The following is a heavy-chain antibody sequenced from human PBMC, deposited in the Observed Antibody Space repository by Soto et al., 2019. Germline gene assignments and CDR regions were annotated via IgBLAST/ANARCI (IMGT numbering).Heavy chain of an antibody. CDR1: GFTFSSYS. J-gene: IGHJ4*02. CDR2: ISSSSSYI. D-gene: IGHD5-12*01. Sequence: GGSLRLSCAASGFTFSSYSMNWVRQAPGKGLEWVSSISSSSSYIYYADSVKGRFTISRDNAKNSLYLQMNSLRAEDTAVYYCARVEGGGYDIDYWGQGTLVTVSS. V-gene: IGHV3-21*01. CDR3: ARVEGGGYDIDY.